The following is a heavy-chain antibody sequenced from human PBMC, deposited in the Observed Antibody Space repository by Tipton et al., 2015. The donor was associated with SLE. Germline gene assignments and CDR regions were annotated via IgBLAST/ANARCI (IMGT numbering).Heavy chain of an antibody. CDR2: ISSSGSTI. Sequence: SLRLSCAASGLTVRSTSMTWVRQAPGKGLQWVSYISSSGSTIYYADSVKGRFTVSRDNAKNSLSLQMNSLRAEDTAVYYCARDSSPPYYYYYMDVWGKGTTVTVSS. J-gene: IGHJ6*03. V-gene: IGHV3-48*04. D-gene: IGHD6-6*01. CDR1: GLTVRSTS. CDR3: ARDSSPPYYYYYMDV.